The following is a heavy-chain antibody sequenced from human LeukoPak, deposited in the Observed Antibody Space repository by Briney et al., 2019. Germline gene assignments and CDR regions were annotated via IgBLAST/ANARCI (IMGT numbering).Heavy chain of an antibody. CDR2: MNPNSGNT. D-gene: IGHD3-3*01. V-gene: IGHV1-8*03. CDR3: ARGVTIFGVVTDAFDI. CDR1: GYTFTSYD. J-gene: IGHJ3*02. Sequence: ASVKVSCKASGYTFTSYDINWVRQATGQGLEWMGWMNPNSGNTGYAQKFQGRVTITRNTSISTAYMELSGLRSEDTAVYYCARGVTIFGVVTDAFDIWGQGTMVTVSS.